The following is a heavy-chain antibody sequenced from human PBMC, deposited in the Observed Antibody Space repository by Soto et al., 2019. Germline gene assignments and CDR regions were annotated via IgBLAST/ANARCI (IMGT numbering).Heavy chain of an antibody. D-gene: IGHD3-22*01. CDR1: GGSISSYY. J-gene: IGHJ3*02. CDR2: IYTSGST. CDR3: ARGLRQYYESSGRLGAFDI. Sequence: PSETLSLTCTVSGGSISSYYWSWIRQPAGKGLEWIGRIYTSGSTNYNPSPKSRVTMSVATSKTQFSITLSSATAADTAAYYCARGLRQYYESSGRLGAFDILGQGTMVTVSS. V-gene: IGHV4-4*07.